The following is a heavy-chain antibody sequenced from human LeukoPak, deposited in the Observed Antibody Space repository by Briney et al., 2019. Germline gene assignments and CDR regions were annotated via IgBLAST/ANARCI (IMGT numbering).Heavy chain of an antibody. D-gene: IGHD6-13*01. CDR1: GFTFSSYA. J-gene: IGHJ5*02. CDR3: AKAHRPYSSSRYWFDP. CDR2: ISGSGGST. Sequence: AGGSLRLSCAASGFTFSSYAMSWVRQAPGKGLEWVSAISGSGGSTYYADSVKGRFTISRDNSKNTLYLQMNSLRAEDTAVYYCAKAHRPYSSSRYWFDPWGQGTLVTVSS. V-gene: IGHV3-23*01.